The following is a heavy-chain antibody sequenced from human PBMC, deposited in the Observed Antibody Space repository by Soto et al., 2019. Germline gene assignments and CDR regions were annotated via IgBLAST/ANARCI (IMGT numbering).Heavy chain of an antibody. CDR1: GFIFSSYA. CDR2: ISGGGGST. J-gene: IGHJ4*02. CDR3: ASAFYGSGSYWGFDY. Sequence: EVQLLESGGGLVQPGGSLRLSCAASGFIFSSYALNWVRQAPGKGLEWVSSISGGGGSTNYADSVKGRCTISRDNSKNTLYLQLNSLRAEDPALYYCASAFYGSGSYWGFDYWGQGNLVTVSS. D-gene: IGHD3-10*01. V-gene: IGHV3-23*01.